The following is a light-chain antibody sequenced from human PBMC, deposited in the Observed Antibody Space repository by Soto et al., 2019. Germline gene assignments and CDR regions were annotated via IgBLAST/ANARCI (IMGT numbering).Light chain of an antibody. Sequence: EIVMTQSPATLSVSPGERATLSCRASQSVSSNLAWYQQKPGQAPRLLIYGASTRATGIPARFIGSGSGTEFTLTNSSLQSEDFAVFYCQQYDNWRITFGQGTRLEIK. CDR3: QQYDNWRIT. J-gene: IGKJ5*01. CDR2: GAS. V-gene: IGKV3-15*01. CDR1: QSVSSN.